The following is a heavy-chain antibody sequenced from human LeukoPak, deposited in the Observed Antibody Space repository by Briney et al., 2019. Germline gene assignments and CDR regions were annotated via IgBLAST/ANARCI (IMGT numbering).Heavy chain of an antibody. V-gene: IGHV4-61*02. D-gene: IGHD2-15*01. CDR3: ARQGPQIFIDP. J-gene: IGHJ5*02. CDR2: IYTSGST. Sequence: SQTLSLTFTVSGGSISSGSYYWSWIRQPAGKGLEWIGRIYTSGSTNYNPSLKSRVTISVDTSKNQFSLKLSSVTAADTAVYYCARQGPQIFIDPWGQGTLVTVSS. CDR1: GGSISSGSYY.